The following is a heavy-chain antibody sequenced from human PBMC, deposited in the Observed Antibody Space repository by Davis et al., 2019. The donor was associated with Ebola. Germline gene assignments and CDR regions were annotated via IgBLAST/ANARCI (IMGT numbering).Heavy chain of an antibody. J-gene: IGHJ2*01. Sequence: GESLKISCAASGFTFSHHAMSWVRQAPGKGLEWVSGTSVSCVFTYYADSVMGRFTISRDNSKNTLYLQMNSLRAEDTAVYYCTRHVSGDFWYFDLWGRGTLVTVSS. CDR2: TSVSCVFT. V-gene: IGHV3-23*01. CDR1: GFTFSHHA. D-gene: IGHD4-17*01. CDR3: TRHVSGDFWYFDL.